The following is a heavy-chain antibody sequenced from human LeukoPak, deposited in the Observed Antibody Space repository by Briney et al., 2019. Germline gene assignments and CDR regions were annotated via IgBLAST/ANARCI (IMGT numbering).Heavy chain of an antibody. V-gene: IGHV3-74*01. CDR3: ARDFAGDRDY. CDR2: INPNGITT. CDR1: GFIFRNYW. Sequence: GGSLRLSCAASGFIFRNYWMHWVRQAPGKGLVWVARINPNGITTTYTDSVKGRFTISRDNAKNTLYLQMNSRRVEDTAVYYCARDFAGDRDYWGQGTLVTVSS. J-gene: IGHJ4*02. D-gene: IGHD4-17*01.